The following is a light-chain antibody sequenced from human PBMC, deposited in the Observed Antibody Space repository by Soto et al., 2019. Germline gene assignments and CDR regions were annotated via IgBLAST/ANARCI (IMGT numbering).Light chain of an antibody. J-gene: IGKJ3*01. Sequence: DIQMTQSPSSLSASVGDRVTITCQASQDISNYLNWYQQKPGKAPKLLIYDASNLETGVPSRFSGSGYGTDFTCTSSSLQPEDISTYYCQQYDNLPLTFGPGTKVDIK. CDR3: QQYDNLPLT. CDR1: QDISNY. CDR2: DAS. V-gene: IGKV1-33*01.